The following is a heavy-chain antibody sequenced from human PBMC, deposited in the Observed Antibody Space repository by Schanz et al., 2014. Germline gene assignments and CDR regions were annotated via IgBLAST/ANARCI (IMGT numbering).Heavy chain of an antibody. D-gene: IGHD6-19*01. Sequence: QVYLVQSGGCVVQPWRSLRLSCAASGFIFSTFGMQWVRQAPGKGLEWVAVIWYDGNKKYYADSVKGRFTVSRDNSKNTVDLQMDSLRADDTAVYYCARYNSGHSDYWGQGTLVTVSS. CDR2: IWYDGNKK. CDR3: ARYNSGHSDY. J-gene: IGHJ4*02. CDR1: GFIFSTFG. V-gene: IGHV3-33*01.